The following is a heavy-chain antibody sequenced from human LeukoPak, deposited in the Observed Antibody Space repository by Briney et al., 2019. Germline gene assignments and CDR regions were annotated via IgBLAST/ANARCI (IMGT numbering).Heavy chain of an antibody. Sequence: PGGSLRLSCAASGFTFSSYWMHWVRQVPGKKLMWVSQIKTDGSSTIYADSVEGRFTVSRDNAKNTLYLQIHSLRVEDTAIYYCARDGPAADWDLDYWGLEPWSPSPQ. CDR1: GFTFSSYW. D-gene: IGHD3-9*01. CDR3: ARDGPAADWDLDY. V-gene: IGHV3-74*01. J-gene: IGHJ4*01. CDR2: IKTDGSST.